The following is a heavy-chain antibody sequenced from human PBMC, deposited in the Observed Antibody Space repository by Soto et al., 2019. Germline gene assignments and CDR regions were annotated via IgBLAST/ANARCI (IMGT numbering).Heavy chain of an antibody. D-gene: IGHD2-15*01. Sequence: TSETLSLTCAVSGGSISSSDYFWTWIRQPPGEGLAWIGSIFYSGSTYYNPSLESRVTISVDTSKSQFSLKLASVTAADTALYYCASYYRYCNDGSCYDNWGQGTQVTVSS. J-gene: IGHJ4*02. CDR1: GGSISSSDYF. CDR3: ASYYRYCNDGSCYDN. V-gene: IGHV4-39*01. CDR2: IFYSGST.